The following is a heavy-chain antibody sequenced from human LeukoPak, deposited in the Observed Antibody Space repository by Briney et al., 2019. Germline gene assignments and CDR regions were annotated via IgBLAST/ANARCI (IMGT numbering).Heavy chain of an antibody. V-gene: IGHV4-59*01. CDR2: IYYSGST. J-gene: IGHJ2*01. Sequence: PSETLSLTCTVSGGSISSYYWSWIRQPPGKGLEWIGYIYYSGSTNYNPSLKSRVTISVDTSKNQFSLKLSSLTAADTAVYYCARVGDFWSGYPNWYFDLWGRGTLVTVSS. CDR3: ARVGDFWSGYPNWYFDL. D-gene: IGHD3-3*01. CDR1: GGSISSYY.